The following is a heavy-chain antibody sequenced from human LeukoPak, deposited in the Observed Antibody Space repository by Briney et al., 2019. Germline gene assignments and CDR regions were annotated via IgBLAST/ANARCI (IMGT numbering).Heavy chain of an antibody. CDR3: ARVGRYENDSRIY. D-gene: IGHD3-22*01. V-gene: IGHV3-30*03. CDR2: ISYDGSNK. Sequence: GGSLRLSCAASGFTFSSYGMHWVRQAPGKGLEWVAVISYDGSNKYYADSVKGRFTISRDNSKNTLYLQMNSLRAEDTAVYYCARVGRYENDSRIYWGQGTRVTVSS. J-gene: IGHJ4*02. CDR1: GFTFSSYG.